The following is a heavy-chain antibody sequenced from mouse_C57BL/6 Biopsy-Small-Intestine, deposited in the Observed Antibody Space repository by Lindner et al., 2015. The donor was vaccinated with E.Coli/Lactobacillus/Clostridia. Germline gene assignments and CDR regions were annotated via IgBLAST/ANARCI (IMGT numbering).Heavy chain of an antibody. Sequence: VQLQESGAELVRPGASVKLSCKASGYTFTDYEIHGVKQTPVHGLEWIGTIDPENGGTAYNQKFEGEATLTADKSSRTAYLELRSLTSEDSAVYYCARKGLYSNYFDYWGQGTTLTVSS. CDR3: ARKGLYSNYFDY. V-gene: IGHV1-15*01. CDR1: GYTFTDYE. J-gene: IGHJ2*01. D-gene: IGHD2-5*01. CDR2: IDPENGGT.